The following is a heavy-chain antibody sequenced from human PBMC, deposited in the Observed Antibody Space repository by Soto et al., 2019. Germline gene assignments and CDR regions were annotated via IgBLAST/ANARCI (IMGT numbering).Heavy chain of an antibody. D-gene: IGHD7-27*01. CDR1: GYTFTSSW. CDR3: ARRAAWGAFDI. CDR2: IYPDNSDT. V-gene: IGHV5-51*01. Sequence: GESLKISCKGSGYTFTSSWIGWVRQMPGKGLEWMGIIYPDNSDTRYSPSFQGQVTILVDKSIRTAYLQWRSLKASDTAMYYCARRAAWGAFDIWGQGTMVTVSS. J-gene: IGHJ3*02.